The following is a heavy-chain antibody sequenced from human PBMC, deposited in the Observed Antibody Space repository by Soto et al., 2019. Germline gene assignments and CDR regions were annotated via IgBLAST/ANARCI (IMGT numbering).Heavy chain of an antibody. CDR3: AKTVLADVLWFGESPWGWFDP. CDR2: ISGSGGST. V-gene: IGHV3-23*01. D-gene: IGHD3-10*01. Sequence: GGSLRLSCAVSGFTFSSYAMNWVRQAPGKGLEWVSGISGSGGSTYYADSVKGRFTISRDNSKNTLYLQMNSLRAEDTAVYYCAKTVLADVLWFGESPWGWFDPWGQGTLVTVSS. J-gene: IGHJ5*02. CDR1: GFTFSSYA.